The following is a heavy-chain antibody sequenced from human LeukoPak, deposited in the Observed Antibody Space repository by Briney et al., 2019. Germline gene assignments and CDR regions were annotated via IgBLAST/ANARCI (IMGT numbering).Heavy chain of an antibody. CDR2: IYYSGST. V-gene: IGHV4-59*01. CDR3: ARSYYYYGMDV. CDR1: GGSISSYY. J-gene: IGHJ6*02. Sequence: SETLSLTCTVSGGSISSYYWSWIRQPPGKGLEWIGYIYYSGSTNYNPSLKSRVTIPVDTSKNQFSLKLSSVTAADTAVYYCARSYYYYGMDVWGQGTTVTVSS.